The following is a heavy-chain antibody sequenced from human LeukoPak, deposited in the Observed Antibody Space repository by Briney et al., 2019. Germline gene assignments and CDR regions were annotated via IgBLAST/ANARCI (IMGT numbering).Heavy chain of an antibody. CDR3: TTFYSRLTDY. CDR1: GFNFNSYW. D-gene: IGHD2/OR15-2a*01. V-gene: IGHV3-7*05. CDR2: INQDGSEK. Sequence: PGGSLRLSCAASGFNFNSYWINWVRQAPGKGLEWLASINQDGSEKYYVDSVKGRFTISRDNAKNSLYLQMNSLRAEDTAVYYCTTFYSRLTDYWGQGTVVTVSS. J-gene: IGHJ4*02.